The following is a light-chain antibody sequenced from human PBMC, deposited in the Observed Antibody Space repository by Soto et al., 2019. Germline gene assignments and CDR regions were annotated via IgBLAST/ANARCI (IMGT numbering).Light chain of an antibody. CDR1: QSVSSY. CDR3: QQYGSSPST. V-gene: IGKV3-11*01. J-gene: IGKJ1*01. Sequence: EMVLTQSPATLSFSPGERATLSCRASQSVSSYLAWYQQKPGQAPRLLIYDASNRATGIPARFSGSGSGTDFTLTISSLEPEDLAVYYCQQYGSSPSTFGQGTKVDI. CDR2: DAS.